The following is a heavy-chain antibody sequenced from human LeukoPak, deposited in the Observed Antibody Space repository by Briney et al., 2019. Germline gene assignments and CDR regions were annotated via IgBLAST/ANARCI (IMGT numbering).Heavy chain of an antibody. D-gene: IGHD3-22*01. CDR3: AKDPPHSDRSIYSDNS. J-gene: IGHJ4*02. Sequence: GGSLRLSCAASGFTFSSYIMNWVRQAPGKGLEWVSVISADGGDIYYADSVNGRFTISRDNSKNTLHLQMDSLRAEDTAVYYCAKDPPHSDRSIYSDNSWGQGTLVTVSS. V-gene: IGHV3-23*01. CDR1: GFTFSSYI. CDR2: ISADGGDI.